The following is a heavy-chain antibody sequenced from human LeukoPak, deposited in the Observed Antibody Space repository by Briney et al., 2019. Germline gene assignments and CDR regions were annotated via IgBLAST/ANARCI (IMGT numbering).Heavy chain of an antibody. CDR2: INPNSGGT. CDR3: VVYVWGAHFDY. J-gene: IGHJ4*02. V-gene: IGHV1-2*02. CDR1: GYTFTVYY. D-gene: IGHD3-16*01. Sequence: ASVKVSCKASGYTFTVYYMHWVRQAPGQGLEWMGWINPNSGGTNYAQKFQGRVTMTRDTSISTAYMELSRLRSDDTAVYYCVVYVWGAHFDYWGQGTLVTVSS.